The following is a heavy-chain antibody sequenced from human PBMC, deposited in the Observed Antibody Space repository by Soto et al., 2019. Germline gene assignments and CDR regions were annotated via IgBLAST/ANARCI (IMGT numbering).Heavy chain of an antibody. Sequence: QVQLQESGPGLVKSSETLSLTCTVSGDSMTSYYWTWIRQSPGKGLEWIGYIYSSGNTNYNPSHMSRVTISVDTSNNQFSLKLTSMTAADSAVYYCARGGGWLPDLWGQGTLVTVST. CDR1: GDSMTSYY. D-gene: IGHD3-22*01. CDR3: ARGGGWLPDL. J-gene: IGHJ4*02. V-gene: IGHV4-59*01. CDR2: IYSSGNT.